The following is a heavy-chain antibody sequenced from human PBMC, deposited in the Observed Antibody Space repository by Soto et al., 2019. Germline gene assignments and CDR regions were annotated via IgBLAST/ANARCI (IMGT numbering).Heavy chain of an antibody. Sequence: LRLSFAASGFTFSNAWMSWVRQAPGKGLEWVGRIKSKTDGGTTDYAAPVKGRFTISRDDSKNTLYLQMNSLKTEDTAVYYCTTDTVTQYGMDVLGQGTTVTVSS. CDR1: GFTFSNAW. J-gene: IGHJ6*02. CDR3: TTDTVTQYGMDV. V-gene: IGHV3-15*01. CDR2: IKSKTDGGTT. D-gene: IGHD4-4*01.